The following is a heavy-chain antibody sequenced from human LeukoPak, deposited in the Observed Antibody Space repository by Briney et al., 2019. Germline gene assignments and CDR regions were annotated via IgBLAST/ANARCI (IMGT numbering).Heavy chain of an antibody. CDR3: AREGVGHYYYYYYMDV. CDR1: GFTFSNYW. Sequence: GGYLRLSCAASGFTFSNYWMHWVRQAPGKGLVWVSRINSDGINTSYADSVKGRFTISRDNAKNTLNLQMNSLRAEDTAIYYCAREGVGHYYYYYYMDVWGKGTTVTISS. J-gene: IGHJ6*03. CDR2: INSDGINT. D-gene: IGHD2-8*01. V-gene: IGHV3-74*01.